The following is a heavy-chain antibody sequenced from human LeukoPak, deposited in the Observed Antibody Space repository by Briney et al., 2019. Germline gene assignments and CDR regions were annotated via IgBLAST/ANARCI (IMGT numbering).Heavy chain of an antibody. Sequence: NPSETLSLTCAVYGGSFSGYYWSWIRQPPGKGLEWIGEINHSGSTNYNPSLKSRVTISVDTSKNQFSLKLSSVTAADTAVYYCARGPALRIINWGQGILVTVSS. V-gene: IGHV4-34*01. J-gene: IGHJ4*02. CDR3: ARGPALRIIN. CDR2: INHSGST. CDR1: GGSFSGYY. D-gene: IGHD3-10*01.